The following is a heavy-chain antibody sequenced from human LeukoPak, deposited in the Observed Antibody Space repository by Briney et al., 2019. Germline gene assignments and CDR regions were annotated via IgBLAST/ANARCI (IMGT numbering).Heavy chain of an antibody. Sequence: SETLSLTCTVSGGSISSYYWSWIRQPPGKGLEWIGYIYYSGSTNYNPSLKSRVTISVDTSKNQFSLKLSSVTAADTAVYYCARTNEKGIAAAGTFSQYYYYYYYMDVWGKGTTVTVSS. V-gene: IGHV4-59*12. CDR3: ARTNEKGIAAAGTFSQYYYYYYYMDV. CDR1: GGSISSYY. CDR2: IYYSGST. D-gene: IGHD6-13*01. J-gene: IGHJ6*03.